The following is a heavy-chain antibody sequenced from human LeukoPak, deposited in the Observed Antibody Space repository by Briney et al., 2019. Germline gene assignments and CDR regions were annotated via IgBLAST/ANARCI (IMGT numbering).Heavy chain of an antibody. J-gene: IGHJ6*04. D-gene: IGHD1-1*01. V-gene: IGHV3-7*03. CDR1: GFTFSSYW. CDR2: IKQDGSEK. CDR3: ARDAATGTTYYYYGMDV. Sequence: PGGSLRLSCAASGFTFSSYWRSWVRQAPGKGLEWVANIKQDGSEKYYVDSVKGRFTISRDNAKNSLYLQMNSLRAEDTAVYYCARDAATGTTYYYYGMDVWGKGTTVTVSS.